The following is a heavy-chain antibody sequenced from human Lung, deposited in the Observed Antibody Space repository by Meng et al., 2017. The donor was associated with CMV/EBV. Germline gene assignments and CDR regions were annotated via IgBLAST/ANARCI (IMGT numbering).Heavy chain of an antibody. V-gene: IGHV3-30*02. CDR3: AKDLLLFGGANAYFDS. Sequence: SCAASGFSFDNHGMHWVRQTPGKGLEWVAFIRHDGTTKFYGDSVKGRFTISRDNSKNTVYLQMNRLRPEETAVYYCAKDLLLFGGANAYFDSWGQGXLVTVSS. CDR1: GFSFDNHG. CDR2: IRHDGTTK. D-gene: IGHD3-16*01. J-gene: IGHJ4*02.